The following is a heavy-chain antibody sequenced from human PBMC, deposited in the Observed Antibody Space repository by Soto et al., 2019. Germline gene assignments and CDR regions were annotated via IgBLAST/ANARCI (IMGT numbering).Heavy chain of an antibody. CDR3: PRPAFPGRQTRHGLED. D-gene: IGHD3-3*02. CDR2: IYPGDSDT. Sequence: GASLKISCKASGYSFVSYWIGWVRQVPGKGLEWIGIIYPGDSDTRYSPSLQGQVTISADKSITTAYLQWSRLKASNTAIYYCPRPAFPGRQTRHGLEDGGKGALLTVSS. J-gene: IGHJ6*04. CDR1: GYSFVSYW. V-gene: IGHV5-51*01.